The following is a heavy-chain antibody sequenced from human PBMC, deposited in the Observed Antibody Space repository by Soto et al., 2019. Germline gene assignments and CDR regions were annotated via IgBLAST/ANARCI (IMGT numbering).Heavy chain of an antibody. D-gene: IGHD5-12*01. Sequence: GGSLRLSCAASGFTFSNAWMSWVRQAPGKGLEWVGRIKSKTDGGTTDYAAPVKGRFTISRDDSKNTLYLQMNSLKTEDTAVYYCTVSPVEMATILNFDYWGQGTLVTVSS. CDR2: IKSKTDGGTT. V-gene: IGHV3-15*01. J-gene: IGHJ4*02. CDR3: TVSPVEMATILNFDY. CDR1: GFTFSNAW.